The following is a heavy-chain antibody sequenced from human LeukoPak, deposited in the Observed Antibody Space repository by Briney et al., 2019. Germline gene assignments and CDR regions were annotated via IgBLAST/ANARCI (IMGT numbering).Heavy chain of an antibody. CDR3: AGSGSYRPPNFDY. Sequence: SETLSLTCTDSAGSISSYYWSWIRQPPGKGLEWIGYIYYSGSTNYNPSLKSRVTISVDTSKNQFSLKLSSVTAADTAVYYCAGSGSYRPPNFDYWGQGTLVTVSS. CDR1: AGSISSYY. J-gene: IGHJ4*02. V-gene: IGHV4-59*01. D-gene: IGHD3-10*01. CDR2: IYYSGST.